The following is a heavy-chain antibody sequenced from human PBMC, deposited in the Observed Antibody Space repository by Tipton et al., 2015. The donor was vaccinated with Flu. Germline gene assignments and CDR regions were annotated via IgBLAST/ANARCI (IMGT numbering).Heavy chain of an antibody. CDR3: ARRDFSNYVSDPKSWFDS. CDR2: IHRGGSA. J-gene: IGHJ5*01. Sequence: SCTVSGDSISNTYYWGWIRQPLGKGLEWIGNIHRGGSALYNPSLSSRVTISADTSKNQFSLKLTSVTATDTAVYYCARRDFSNYVSDPKSWFDSWGQGTLVTVSS. CDR1: GDSISNTYY. V-gene: IGHV4-38-2*02. D-gene: IGHD4-11*01.